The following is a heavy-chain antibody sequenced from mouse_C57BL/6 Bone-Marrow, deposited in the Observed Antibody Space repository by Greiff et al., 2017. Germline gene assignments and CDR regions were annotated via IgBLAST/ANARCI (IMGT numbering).Heavy chain of an antibody. CDR1: GYTFTSYW. D-gene: IGHD1-1*01. CDR3: ARNLLLPYY. V-gene: IGHV1-7*01. CDR2: INPSSGYT. J-gene: IGHJ2*01. Sequence: QVQLQQSGAELAKPGASVKLSCKASGYTFTSYWMHWVKQRPGQGLEWIGYINPSSGYTKYNQKFKDKATLTADTSSSTAYMQLSSLTYEDSAVYYCARNLLLPYYWGQGTTLTVSA.